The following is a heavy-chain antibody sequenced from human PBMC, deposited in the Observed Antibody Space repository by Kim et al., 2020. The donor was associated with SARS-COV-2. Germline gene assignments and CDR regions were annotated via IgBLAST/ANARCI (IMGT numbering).Heavy chain of an antibody. CDR3: AKDYYGSGSLWYYYYYYGMDV. Sequence: GGSLRLSCAASGFTFSSYGMHWVRQAPGKGLEWVAVIWYDGSNKYYADSVKGRFTISRDNSKNTLYLQMNSLRAEDTAVYYCAKDYYGSGSLWYYYYYYGMDVWGQGTTVTVSS. CDR2: IWYDGSNK. J-gene: IGHJ6*02. D-gene: IGHD3-10*01. CDR1: GFTFSSYG. V-gene: IGHV3-33*06.